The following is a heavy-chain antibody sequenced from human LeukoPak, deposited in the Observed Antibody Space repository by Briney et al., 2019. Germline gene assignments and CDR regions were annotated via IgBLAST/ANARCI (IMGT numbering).Heavy chain of an antibody. CDR1: GGSISSSGYY. J-gene: IGHJ4*02. V-gene: IGHV4-39*01. D-gene: IGHD3-10*01. CDR2: IYNSGIS. CDR3: ARRRGTRFGGEPMSYFDY. Sequence: SETLSLTCTVSGGSISSSGYYWAWIRQPPGEGLYWIGNIYNSGISYYNPSLKSRVTISVDTSKNQFSLRLSSVTVADTAVYYCARRRGTRFGGEPMSYFDYWGQGTLVTVSS.